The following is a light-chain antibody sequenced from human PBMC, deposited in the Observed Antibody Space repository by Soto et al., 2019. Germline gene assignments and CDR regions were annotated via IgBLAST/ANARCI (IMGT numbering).Light chain of an antibody. J-gene: IGLJ2*01. CDR2: YDD. CDR3: AAWDDSLNGPV. Sequence: QSVLTQPPSVSEAPRQRVTISCSGSSSNIGNNAVNWYQQLPGKAPKLLIYYDDLLTSGVSDRFSGCKSGTSASLAISGLQAEDAADYYCAAWDDSLNGPVFGGGTKLTVL. CDR1: SSNIGNNA. V-gene: IGLV1-36*01.